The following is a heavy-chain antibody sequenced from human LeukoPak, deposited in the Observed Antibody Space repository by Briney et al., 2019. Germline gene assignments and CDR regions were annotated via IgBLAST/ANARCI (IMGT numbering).Heavy chain of an antibody. Sequence: SETLSLTCTVSGGSISSYYWSWIRQPPGKGLEWIGYIYYSGSTNYNPSLKSRVTISVDTSKNQFSLKLSSVTAADTAVYYCARYCSSTSCSSSGFDYWGQGTLVTVSS. V-gene: IGHV4-59*01. J-gene: IGHJ4*02. CDR1: GGSISSYY. CDR3: ARYCSSTSCSSSGFDY. CDR2: IYYSGST. D-gene: IGHD2-2*01.